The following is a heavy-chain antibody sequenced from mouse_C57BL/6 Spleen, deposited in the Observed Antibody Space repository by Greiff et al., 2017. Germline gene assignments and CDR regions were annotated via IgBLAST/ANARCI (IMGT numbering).Heavy chain of an antibody. D-gene: IGHD1-1*01. CDR3: ARGATVVANWYFDV. Sequence: VKLVESGAELMKPGASVKLSCKPTGYTFTGSWIEWLKQRPGHGLEWIGEILPGSGSTTYNEKFKGKATFTADTSSNTAYMQLSSLTTEDSAIYYCARGATVVANWYFDVWGTGTTVTVAS. V-gene: IGHV1-9*01. CDR1: GYTFTGSW. CDR2: ILPGSGST. J-gene: IGHJ1*03.